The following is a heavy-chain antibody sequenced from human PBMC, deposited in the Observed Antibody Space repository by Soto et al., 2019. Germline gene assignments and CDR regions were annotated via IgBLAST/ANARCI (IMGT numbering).Heavy chain of an antibody. J-gene: IGHJ5*02. V-gene: IGHV2-5*02. Sequence: QITLKESGPPLVKPTQTLTLTCTFSGFSLSTSGVGVGWIRQPPGKALEWLAVIYWDDDKRYSPSLKSRLTITKDTSRNQVVLTMTNMDPVDTGTYYCAHRTTLRGSTHNWFDPWGQGTLVTVSS. CDR1: GFSLSTSGVG. CDR2: IYWDDDK. D-gene: IGHD3-10*01. CDR3: AHRTTLRGSTHNWFDP.